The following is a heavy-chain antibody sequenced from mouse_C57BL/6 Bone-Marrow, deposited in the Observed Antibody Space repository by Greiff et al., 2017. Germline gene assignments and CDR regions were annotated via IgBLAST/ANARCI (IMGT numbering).Heavy chain of an antibody. J-gene: IGHJ3*01. V-gene: IGHV1-19*01. CDR3: ARGGITTVVGY. Sequence: EVQLQQSGPVLVKPGASVKMSCKASGYTFTDYYMNWVKQSHGKSLEWIGVINPYNGGTSYNQKFKGKATLTVDKSSSTAYMELNSLTSEDSAVYYCARGGITTVVGYWGQGTLVTVSA. CDR1: GYTFTDYY. CDR2: INPYNGGT. D-gene: IGHD1-1*01.